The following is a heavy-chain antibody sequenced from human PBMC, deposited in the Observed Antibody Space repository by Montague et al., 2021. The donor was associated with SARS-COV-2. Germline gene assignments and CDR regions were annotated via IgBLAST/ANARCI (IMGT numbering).Heavy chain of an antibody. CDR2: IYYRGST. V-gene: IGHV4-59*01. CDR1: GGSISSYY. CDR3: ARDRGGWLQLEAYFDY. Sequence: SETLSLTCSVSGGSISSYYCCLSRYPPGKGRQRIGYIYYRGSTNYNPSLKSQITISVDTSTNQFSLTLNSMTVADTAVYYCARDRGGWLQLEAYFDYWGQGTLVTVSS. J-gene: IGHJ4*02. D-gene: IGHD5-24*01.